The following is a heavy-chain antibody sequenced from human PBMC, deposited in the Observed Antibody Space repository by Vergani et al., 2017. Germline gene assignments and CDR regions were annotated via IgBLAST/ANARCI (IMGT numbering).Heavy chain of an antibody. CDR2: ISFDGSNK. Sequence: QVQLVESGGGVVQPGRSLRLSCAASGFTFSSYAMHWVRQAPGKGLEWVAVISFDGSNKYYADSVKGRFTISRDNSKNTLTLQMNSLRAEDTAVYYCARDGGYSGYDFDYFDYWGQGTLVTVSS. CDR3: ARDGGYSGYDFDYFDY. J-gene: IGHJ4*02. CDR1: GFTFSSYA. D-gene: IGHD5-12*01. V-gene: IGHV3-30-3*01.